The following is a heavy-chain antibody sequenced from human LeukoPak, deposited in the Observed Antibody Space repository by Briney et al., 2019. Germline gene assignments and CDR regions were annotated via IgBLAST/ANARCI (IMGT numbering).Heavy chain of an antibody. CDR2: FYTSGST. CDR3: AGARYYYDSSGYGPLDY. J-gene: IGHJ4*02. V-gene: IGHV4-4*07. CDR1: GDSISSYY. Sequence: SSETLSLTCTVSGDSISSYYWSWIRQPAGKGLEWIGRFYTSGSTNYNPSLKSRVTMSVDTSKNQFSLKLSSVTAADTAVYYCAGARYYYDSSGYGPLDYWGQGTLVTVSS. D-gene: IGHD3-22*01.